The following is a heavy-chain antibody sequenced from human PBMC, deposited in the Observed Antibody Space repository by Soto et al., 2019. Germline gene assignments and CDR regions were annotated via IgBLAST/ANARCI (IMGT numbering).Heavy chain of an antibody. D-gene: IGHD2-15*01. CDR3: ARRNLDCSGGSCYPHGMDV. CDR2: IIPIFGTA. Sequence: QVQLLQSGAEVKKPGSSVKFSCKASGGTFSSYAISWVRQAPGQGLEWMGGIIPIFGTANYAQKFQGRVTITADESTSTAYMELSSLRSEDTAVYYCARRNLDCSGGSCYPHGMDVWGQGTTVPVSS. J-gene: IGHJ6*02. V-gene: IGHV1-69*01. CDR1: GGTFSSYA.